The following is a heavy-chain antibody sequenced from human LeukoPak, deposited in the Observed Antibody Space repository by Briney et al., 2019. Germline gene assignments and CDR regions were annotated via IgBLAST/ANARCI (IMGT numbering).Heavy chain of an antibody. CDR1: GYTFTGYQ. D-gene: IGHD3-10*01. V-gene: IGHV1-2*02. J-gene: IGHJ4*02. CDR2: INPNSGAT. CDR3: ARDYYGSGSYSTDY. Sequence: GASVKGSCKASGYTFTGYQMHWVRQAPGHGLEWMGWINPNSGATNYAQEFQGRVTMTRDTSIGTAYMELSRLRSDDTAVYYCARDYYGSGSYSTDYWGQGTLVTVSS.